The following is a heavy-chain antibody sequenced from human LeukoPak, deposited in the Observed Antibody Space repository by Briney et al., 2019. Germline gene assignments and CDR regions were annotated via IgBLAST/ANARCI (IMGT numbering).Heavy chain of an antibody. D-gene: IGHD6-6*01. CDR3: ARVQYSSSSWSGYYYYYVDV. CDR2: ISYDGSNK. J-gene: IGHJ6*03. Sequence: PGRSLRLSCAASGFTFSSYAMHWVRQAPGKGLEWVAVISYDGSNKYYADSVKGRFTISRDNSKNTLYLQMNSLRAEDTAVYYCARVQYSSSSWSGYYYYYVDVWGKGTTVTVSS. CDR1: GFTFSSYA. V-gene: IGHV3-30*01.